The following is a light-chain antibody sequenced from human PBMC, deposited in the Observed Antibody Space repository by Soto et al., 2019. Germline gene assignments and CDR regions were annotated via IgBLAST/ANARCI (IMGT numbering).Light chain of an antibody. Sequence: QSALTQPASVSGSPGQSITISCTGTSSDVGAYNYVSWYQQHPGKAPKLMIWDVYNRPSGVSRRFSGSKSGNTASLTIFGLQAEDEADYYCSSYTTRSSYVFGTGTKV. V-gene: IGLV2-14*01. J-gene: IGLJ1*01. CDR2: DVY. CDR1: SSDVGAYNY. CDR3: SSYTTRSSYV.